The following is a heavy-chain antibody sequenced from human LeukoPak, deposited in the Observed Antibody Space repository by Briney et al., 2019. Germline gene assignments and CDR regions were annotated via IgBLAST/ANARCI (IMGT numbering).Heavy chain of an antibody. Sequence: SETLSLTCTVSGGSISSCYWSWIRQPAGKGLEWIGRISTSGSTTYKPSLKSRVTMSVDTSKNQFSLKLSSVIAADTAVYYCAREGSDSAYDYYYWGQGTLVTVSS. V-gene: IGHV4-4*07. D-gene: IGHD5-12*01. CDR2: ISTSGST. J-gene: IGHJ4*02. CDR1: GGSISSCY. CDR3: AREGSDSAYDYYY.